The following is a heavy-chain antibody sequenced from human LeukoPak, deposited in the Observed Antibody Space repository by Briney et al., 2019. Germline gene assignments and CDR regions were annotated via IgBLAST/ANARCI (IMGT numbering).Heavy chain of an antibody. CDR1: GGSISSSSYY. J-gene: IGHJ4*02. D-gene: IGHD3-22*01. Sequence: SETLSLTCTVSGGSISSSSYYWGSIRQPPGKGLEWIGSIYYSGSTYYNPSLKSRVTISVDTSKTQFSLKLSSVTAADTAVYYCARQDYYDSSGYYSYSFDYWGQGTLVTVSS. CDR3: ARQDYYDSSGYYSYSFDY. V-gene: IGHV4-39*01. CDR2: IYYSGST.